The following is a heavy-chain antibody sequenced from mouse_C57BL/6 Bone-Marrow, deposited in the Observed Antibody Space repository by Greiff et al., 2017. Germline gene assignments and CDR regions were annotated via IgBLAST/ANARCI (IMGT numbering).Heavy chain of an antibody. V-gene: IGHV1-81*01. CDR3: ASITTVVQYYFDY. CDR1: GYTFTSYG. CDR2: IYPRSGNT. D-gene: IGHD1-1*01. Sequence: VKLQESGAELARPGASVKLSCKASGYTFTSYGISWVKQRTGQGLEWIGDIYPRSGNTYYNEKFKGKATLTADKSSSTAYMELRSLTSEDSAVYFCASITTVVQYYFDYWGQGTTLTVSS. J-gene: IGHJ2*01.